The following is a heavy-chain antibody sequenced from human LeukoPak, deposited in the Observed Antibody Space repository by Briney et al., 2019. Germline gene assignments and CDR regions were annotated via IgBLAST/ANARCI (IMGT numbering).Heavy chain of an antibody. CDR3: ARLASIVAAHSDYDDFLAYYYYGMDV. D-gene: IGHD4-17*01. CDR1: GGSISSSSYY. V-gene: IGHV4-39*01. J-gene: IGHJ6*02. CDR2: IYYSGST. Sequence: PSETLSLTCTVSGGSISSSSYYWGWIRKPPGKGLEWIGSIYYSGSTYYNPSLKSRVTISVDTSKNQFSLKLSSVTAADTAVYYCARLASIVAAHSDYDDFLAYYYYGMDVWGQGTTVTVSS.